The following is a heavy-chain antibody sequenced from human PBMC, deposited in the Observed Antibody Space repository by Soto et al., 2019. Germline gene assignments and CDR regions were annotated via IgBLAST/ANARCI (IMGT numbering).Heavy chain of an antibody. CDR2: IYYSGST. J-gene: IGHJ6*02. CDR3: ARPPTSKEDFWSGYSYYYYGMDV. V-gene: IGHV4-39*01. D-gene: IGHD3-3*01. Sequence: SETLSLTCTVSGGSISSSSYYWGWIRQPPGKGLEWIGSIYYSGSTYYNPSLKSRVTISVDTSKNQFSLKLSSVTAADTAVYYCARPPTSKEDFWSGYSYYYYGMDVWGQGTTVTVSS. CDR1: GGSISSSSYY.